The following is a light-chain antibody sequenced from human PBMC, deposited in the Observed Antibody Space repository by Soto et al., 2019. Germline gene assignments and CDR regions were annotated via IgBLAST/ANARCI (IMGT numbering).Light chain of an antibody. J-gene: IGKJ4*01. CDR2: AAS. CDR3: LQDYNYPRT. Sequence: IQMTQSPSSLSASVGDRVTITCRASQSIGDYLNWYQQKVGKAPNLLIFAASNLQSGVPSRFSGSGSETDFTLTISCLQPEDFATYYCLQDYNYPRTFGGGTKVDIK. CDR1: QSIGDY. V-gene: IGKV1-6*01.